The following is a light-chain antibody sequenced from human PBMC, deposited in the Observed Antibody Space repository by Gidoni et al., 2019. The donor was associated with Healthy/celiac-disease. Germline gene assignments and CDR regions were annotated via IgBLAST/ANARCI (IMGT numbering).Light chain of an antibody. Sequence: DIVMTQSPDSLAVSLGERATSNCKSSQSVLYSSNNKNYLAWYQQKPGQPPKLLIYWASTRESGVPDRFSGRGSGTDFPRTIRSLQAEDVAVYYCQQYYSTPPFPFGPGTKVDIK. V-gene: IGKV4-1*01. CDR1: QSVLYSSNNKNY. CDR3: QQYYSTPPFP. J-gene: IGKJ3*01. CDR2: WAS.